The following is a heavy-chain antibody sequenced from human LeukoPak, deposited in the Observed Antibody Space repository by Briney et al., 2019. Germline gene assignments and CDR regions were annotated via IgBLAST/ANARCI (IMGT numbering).Heavy chain of an antibody. V-gene: IGHV4-39*07. Sequence: SETLSLTCSVSGGSISSTTYYWNWIRQPAGKGLEWIGSIYYSGSTYYNPSLKSRVTISVDTSKNQFSLKLSSVTAADTAVYYCARAPLINYFTIFGVVPDRFDPWGQGTLVTVSS. CDR3: ARAPLINYFTIFGVVPDRFDP. J-gene: IGHJ5*02. CDR1: GGSISSTTYY. D-gene: IGHD3-3*01. CDR2: IYYSGST.